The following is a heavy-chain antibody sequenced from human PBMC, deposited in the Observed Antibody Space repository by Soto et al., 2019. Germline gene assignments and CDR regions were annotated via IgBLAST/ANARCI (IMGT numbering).Heavy chain of an antibody. CDR2: IFYDGTT. D-gene: IGHD2-15*01. CDR1: GGSISSGSYY. V-gene: IGHV4-39*07. CDR3: ARVPAGYCSGGSCYEGAWFDP. Sequence: SETLSLTCTVSGGSISSGSYYWGWIRQPPGRGLECIWIIFYDGTTYYNPSLKSRVTISADASKNQFSLKLSSVTAADTAVYYCARVPAGYCSGGSCYEGAWFDPWGQGTLVTSPQ. J-gene: IGHJ5*02.